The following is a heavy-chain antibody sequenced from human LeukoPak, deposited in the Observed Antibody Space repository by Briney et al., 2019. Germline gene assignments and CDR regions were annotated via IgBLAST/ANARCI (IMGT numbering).Heavy chain of an antibody. V-gene: IGHV3-74*01. J-gene: IGHJ5*02. CDR2: INSDGSST. CDR1: GFTFSSHW. Sequence: GGSLRLSCAASGFTFSSHWMHWVRQAPGEGLVWVSRINSDGSSTSYADSVKGRFTISRDNAKNTLYLEMNSLRAEDTAVYYCARDINPGIAAAGLDPWGQGTLVTVSS. CDR3: ARDINPGIAAAGLDP. D-gene: IGHD6-13*01.